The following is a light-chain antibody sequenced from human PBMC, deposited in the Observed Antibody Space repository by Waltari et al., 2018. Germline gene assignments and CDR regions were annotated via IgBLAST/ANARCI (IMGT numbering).Light chain of an antibody. CDR2: GTS. CDR1: QSVNSN. V-gene: IGKV3-15*01. J-gene: IGKJ3*01. Sequence: EIVMTQSPATLSVSPGERATLSCRARQSVNSNLAWYQQNPGQAPRLLIYGTSTRATGIPGRFSGSGSGTEFTLTISSLQSEDFAVYYCQQYNNWPFTFGPGTKVDIK. CDR3: QQYNNWPFT.